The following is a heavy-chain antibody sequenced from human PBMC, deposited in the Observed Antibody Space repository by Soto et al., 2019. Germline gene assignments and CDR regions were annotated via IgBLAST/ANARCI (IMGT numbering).Heavy chain of an antibody. CDR2: IDYSGST. J-gene: IGHJ4*02. Sequence: QLQLQESGPGLVKSSETLSLTCTVSGGSISSSSYYWGWIRQPPGKGLEWIGSIDYSGSTYYNPPLQSRVTISVDTSKNQFSLKLRSMTAADTAVYYCARHYETGTTLGLRGVLEYWGQGTLVTVSS. CDR1: GGSISSSSYY. CDR3: ARHYETGTTLGLRGVLEY. V-gene: IGHV4-39*01. D-gene: IGHD1-7*01.